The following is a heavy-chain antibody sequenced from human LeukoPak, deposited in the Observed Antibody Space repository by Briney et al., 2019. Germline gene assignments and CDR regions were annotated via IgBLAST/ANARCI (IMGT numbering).Heavy chain of an antibody. Sequence: PGGSLRLSCAASGFDLYTYEMNWVRQAPGKGLEWIADITISGHTKNYADSVKGRFTISRDNAGTSLYLQMNSLRVEDTGVYYCARGDPHADLWGQGTLVTVSS. V-gene: IGHV3-48*03. J-gene: IGHJ5*02. CDR3: ARGDPHADL. CDR1: GFDLYTYE. CDR2: ITISGHTK.